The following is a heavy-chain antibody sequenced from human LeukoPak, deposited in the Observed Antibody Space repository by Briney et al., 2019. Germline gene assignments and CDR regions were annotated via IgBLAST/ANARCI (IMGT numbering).Heavy chain of an antibody. CDR2: INPDDKSA. CDR3: LTIVETTFDAFDI. CDR1: GFTFKSYD. Sequence: GGSLRLSCAASGFTFKSYDMHWLRQAPGKGLVWVSRINPDDKSASYADSVKGRFTIARDDARKTLYLQMNSLRAEDTAVYYCLTIVETTFDAFDIWGQGTMVTVSS. V-gene: IGHV3-74*01. J-gene: IGHJ3*02. D-gene: IGHD2/OR15-2a*01.